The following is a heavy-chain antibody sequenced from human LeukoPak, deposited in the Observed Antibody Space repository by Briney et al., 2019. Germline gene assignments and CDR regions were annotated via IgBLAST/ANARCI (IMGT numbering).Heavy chain of an antibody. CDR2: FDPEDGET. CDR3: ARDNSVRDEAWWFNP. CDR1: GYILTELS. J-gene: IGHJ5*02. D-gene: IGHD5-24*01. V-gene: IGHV1-24*01. Sequence: ASVKVSCKISGYILTELSMHWVRQAPGKGLEWMGGFDPEDGETIYAQKFQGRVTLTRDMSTSTDYLELSSLRSEDTAVYYCARDNSVRDEAWWFNPWGQGTLVTVSS.